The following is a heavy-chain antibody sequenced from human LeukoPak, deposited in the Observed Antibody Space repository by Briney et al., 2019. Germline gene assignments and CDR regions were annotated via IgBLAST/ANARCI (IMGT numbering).Heavy chain of an antibody. J-gene: IGHJ4*02. D-gene: IGHD2-2*01. V-gene: IGHV3-23*01. CDR2: ISGSGGST. CDR3: AKGVVVVPAATHFDH. CDR1: GFTFSSYA. Sequence: GGSLRLSCAASGFTFSSYAMSWVRQAPGKGLEWVSAISGSGGSTYYADSVKGRFTISRDNSKNTLYLQMNSLRAEDTAVYYCAKGVVVVPAATHFDHWGQGTLVTVSS.